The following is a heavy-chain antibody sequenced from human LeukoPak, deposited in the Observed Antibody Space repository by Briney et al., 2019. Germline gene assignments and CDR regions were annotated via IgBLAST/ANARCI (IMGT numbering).Heavy chain of an antibody. V-gene: IGHV3-21*01. Sequence: GSLRLSCAASGFTFSSYSMNWVRQAPGKGLEWVSSISSSSSYIYYADSVKGRFTISRDNAKNSLYLQMNSLRAEDTAVYYCARDGYSSSADFDYWGQGTLVTVSS. CDR3: ARDGYSSSADFDY. D-gene: IGHD6-13*01. CDR2: ISSSSSYI. CDR1: GFTFSSYS. J-gene: IGHJ4*02.